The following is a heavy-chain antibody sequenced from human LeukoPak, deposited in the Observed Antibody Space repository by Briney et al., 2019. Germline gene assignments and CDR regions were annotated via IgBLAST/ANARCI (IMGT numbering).Heavy chain of an antibody. CDR2: ISYDGSNK. J-gene: IGHJ4*02. CDR1: GFTFCSYA. D-gene: IGHD5-18*01. CDR3: ARGDTAMVPLDY. V-gene: IGHV3-30*04. Sequence: PGGSLRLSCAASGFTFCSYAMHWVRQAPGKGLEWVAVISYDGSNKYYADSVKGRFTISRDNSKNTLYLQMNSLRAEDTAVYYCARGDTAMVPLDYWGQGTLVTVSS.